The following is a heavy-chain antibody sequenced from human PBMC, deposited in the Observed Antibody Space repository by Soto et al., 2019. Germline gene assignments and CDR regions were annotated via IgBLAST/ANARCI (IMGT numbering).Heavy chain of an antibody. Sequence: GVSLRLSCAASGFTFSSYAMSWVRQAPGKGLEWVSAISGSGGSTYYADSVKGRFTISRDNSKNTLYLQMNSLRAEDTAVYYCAKDPWGLCGGDCSFGGDAFDIWGQGTMVTVSS. V-gene: IGHV3-23*01. CDR2: ISGSGGST. CDR1: GFTFSSYA. D-gene: IGHD2-21*02. CDR3: AKDPWGLCGGDCSFGGDAFDI. J-gene: IGHJ3*02.